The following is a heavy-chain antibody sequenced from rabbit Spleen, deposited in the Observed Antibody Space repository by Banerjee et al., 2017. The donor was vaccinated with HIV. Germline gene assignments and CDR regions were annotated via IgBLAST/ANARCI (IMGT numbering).Heavy chain of an antibody. CDR3: ARDLVAVIGWNFGW. D-gene: IGHD4-1*01. CDR2: INTATGKP. J-gene: IGHJ6*01. Sequence: QSLEESGGGLVKPGGTLTLTCKASGFSLFMYWMCWVRQAPGKGLEWIACINTATGKPVYASWAKGRFIMSRTPSTTVTLQMTSLTAADTATYFCARDLVAVIGWNFGWWGPGTLVTVS. CDR1: GFSLFMYW. V-gene: IGHV1S40*01.